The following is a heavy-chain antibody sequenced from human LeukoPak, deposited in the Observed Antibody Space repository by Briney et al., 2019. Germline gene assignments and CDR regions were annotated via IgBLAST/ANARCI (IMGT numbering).Heavy chain of an antibody. Sequence: ASVKVSCKASGYIFTIYGISWVRQAPGQGLEWMGWISAYNGNTNYAQNLQDRVTMTTDTSTSTAYMELRSLRSDDTAVYYCVRDPRNTGYDSFDSWGQGTLVTVSP. D-gene: IGHD5-12*01. CDR3: VRDPRNTGYDSFDS. CDR1: GYIFTIYG. J-gene: IGHJ4*02. V-gene: IGHV1-18*04. CDR2: ISAYNGNT.